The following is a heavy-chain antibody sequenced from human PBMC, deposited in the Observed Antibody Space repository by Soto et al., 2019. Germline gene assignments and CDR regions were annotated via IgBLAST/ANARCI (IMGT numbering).Heavy chain of an antibody. CDR1: GYTLTELS. CDR3: ATALPLGTDLRIQLLYWYFDL. D-gene: IGHD5-18*01. CDR2: FDPEDGET. J-gene: IGHJ2*01. Sequence: ASVKVSCKVSGYTLTELSMHWVRQAPGKGLEWMGGFDPEDGETIYAQKFQGRVTMTEDTSTDTAYMELSSLRSEDTAVYYCATALPLGTDLRIQLLYWYFDLWGRGTLVTVSS. V-gene: IGHV1-24*01.